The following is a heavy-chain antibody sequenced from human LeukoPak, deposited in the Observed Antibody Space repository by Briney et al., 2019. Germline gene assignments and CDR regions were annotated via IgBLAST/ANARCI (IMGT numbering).Heavy chain of an antibody. J-gene: IGHJ6*02. D-gene: IGHD6-19*01. V-gene: IGHV1-3*01. CDR2: INGGSGNT. CDR3: ARDRRSSAWPGPYYYYAMDV. Sequence: GASVKVSCKASGYAFTIYTLHWVRQAPGQRLEWMGWINGGSGNTKYSERFQGRVIVTRDKSASTAYMELSSLRSEDTAVYYCARDRRSSAWPGPYYYYAMDVWGQGTTVTVSS. CDR1: GYAFTIYT.